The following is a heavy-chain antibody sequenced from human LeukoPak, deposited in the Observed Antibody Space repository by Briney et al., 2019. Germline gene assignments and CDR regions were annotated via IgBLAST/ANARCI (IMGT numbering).Heavy chain of an antibody. CDR2: IKQDGSEK. Sequence: GGSLRLSCAASGFTFSSYWMSWVRQAPGKGLEWVANIKQDGSEKYYVDSVKGRFTISRDNAKNSLYLQMNGLRAEDTAVYYCARDRVGYCSSTSCYLFDYWGQGTLVTVSS. CDR1: GFTFSSYW. V-gene: IGHV3-7*01. CDR3: ARDRVGYCSSTSCYLFDY. J-gene: IGHJ4*02. D-gene: IGHD2-2*01.